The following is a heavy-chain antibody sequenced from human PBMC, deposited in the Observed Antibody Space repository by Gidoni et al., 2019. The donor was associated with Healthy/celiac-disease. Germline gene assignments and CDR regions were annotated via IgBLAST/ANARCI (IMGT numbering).Heavy chain of an antibody. J-gene: IGHJ4*02. D-gene: IGHD1-26*01. Sequence: QVQLQESGPGLVKPSETLSLTCAVSGYSISSGYYWGWIRQPPGKGLEWIGSIYHSGSTYYNPSLKSRVTISVDTSKNQFSLKLSSVTAADTAVYYCARDLWGSYRPHWGQGTLVTVSS. CDR2: IYHSGST. CDR1: GYSISSGYY. V-gene: IGHV4-38-2*02. CDR3: ARDLWGSYRPH.